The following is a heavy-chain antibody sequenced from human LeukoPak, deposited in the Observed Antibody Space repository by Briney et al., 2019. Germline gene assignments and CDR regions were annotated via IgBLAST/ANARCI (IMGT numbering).Heavy chain of an antibody. CDR1: EFTFSSYS. Sequence: GGSLRLSCAASEFTFSSYSMNWVRQAPGKGLEWVSSISSTSSYIYYADSVKGRFTISRDNVKNSLYLQMNSLRAEDTAVYYCARVLRLRLGELSLSCGMDVWGQGTTVTVSS. V-gene: IGHV3-21*06. CDR3: ARVLRLRLGELSLSCGMDV. D-gene: IGHD3-16*02. CDR2: ISSTSSYI. J-gene: IGHJ6*02.